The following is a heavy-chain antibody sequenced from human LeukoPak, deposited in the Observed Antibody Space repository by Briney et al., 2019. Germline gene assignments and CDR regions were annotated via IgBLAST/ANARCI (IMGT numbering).Heavy chain of an antibody. CDR3: ARQDSSSYYYYGMDV. Sequence: SQTLSLTCTVSGGSISSGDYYWSWIRQPPGKGLEWIGYIYYSGSTNYNPSLKSRVTISVDTSKNQFSLKLSSVTAADTAVYYCARQDSSSYYYYGMDVWGQGTTVTVSS. V-gene: IGHV4-30-4*01. CDR1: GGSISSGDYY. J-gene: IGHJ6*02. D-gene: IGHD6-6*01. CDR2: IYYSGST.